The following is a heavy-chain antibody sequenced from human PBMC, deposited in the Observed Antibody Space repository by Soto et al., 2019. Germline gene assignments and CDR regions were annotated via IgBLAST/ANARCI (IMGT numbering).Heavy chain of an antibody. V-gene: IGHV3-30*18. D-gene: IGHD6-25*01. CDR1: GFTFSSYG. Sequence: QVQLVESGGGVVQPGRSLRLSCAASGFTFSSYGMHWVRQAPGKGLEWVAVISYDGSNKYYADSVKGRFTISRDNSXNXLSXQMNSLRAEDTAVYYCAKDYMAAAASTAGNYGMDVWGQGTTVTVSS. J-gene: IGHJ6*02. CDR3: AKDYMAAAASTAGNYGMDV. CDR2: ISYDGSNK.